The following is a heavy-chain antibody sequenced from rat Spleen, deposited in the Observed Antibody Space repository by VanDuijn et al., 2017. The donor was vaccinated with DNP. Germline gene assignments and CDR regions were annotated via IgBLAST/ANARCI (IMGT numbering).Heavy chain of an antibody. Sequence: EVQLVESGGGLVQPGRSLKLSCAASGFTFSNSDMAWVRQAPTKGLEWVAAISPSGGRTYYRDSVKGRFTVSRDNTKSTLYLKMDSLRSEETATYYCARQGPGYYWYFDFWGPGTMVTVSS. CDR1: GFTFSNSD. CDR2: ISPSGGRT. J-gene: IGHJ1*01. V-gene: IGHV5S23*01. CDR3: ARQGPGYYWYFDF. D-gene: IGHD1-4*01.